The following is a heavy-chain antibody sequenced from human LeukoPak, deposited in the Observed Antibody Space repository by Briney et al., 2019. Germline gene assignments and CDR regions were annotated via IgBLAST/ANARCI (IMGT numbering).Heavy chain of an antibody. CDR1: GFTVSSNY. CDR2: IYSGGST. CDR3: ARVSITIFGAIMDY. J-gene: IGHJ4*02. D-gene: IGHD3-3*01. Sequence: GGSLRLSCAASGFTVSSNYMSWVRQAPGKGLEWVSVIYSGGSTYYADSVKGRFTISRDNSKNTLYLQMNSLRAEDTAVYYCARVSITIFGAIMDYWGQGTLVTVSS. V-gene: IGHV3-66*01.